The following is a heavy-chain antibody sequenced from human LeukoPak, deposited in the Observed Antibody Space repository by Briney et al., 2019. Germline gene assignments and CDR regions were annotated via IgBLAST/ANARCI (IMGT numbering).Heavy chain of an antibody. Sequence: GGSLRLSWAASGFTFSSYAMSWVRQAPEKGLEWVSAISGSGGSTYYADSVKGRFTISRDNSKNTLYLQMNSLRAEDTAVYYCAKGSHYYYDSSGDWGQGTLVTVSS. CDR2: ISGSGGST. J-gene: IGHJ4*02. V-gene: IGHV3-23*01. CDR1: GFTFSSYA. CDR3: AKGSHYYYDSSGD. D-gene: IGHD3-22*01.